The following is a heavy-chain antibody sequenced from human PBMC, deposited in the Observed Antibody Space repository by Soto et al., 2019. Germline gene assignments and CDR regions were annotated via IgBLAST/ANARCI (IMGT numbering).Heavy chain of an antibody. CDR1: GGTFSSYT. J-gene: IGHJ3*01. CDR2: IIPILGIA. CDR3: ARDPGGYCSGGSCAPLKAFDF. D-gene: IGHD2-15*01. V-gene: IGHV1-69*08. Sequence: QVQLVQSGAEVKKPGSSVKVSCKASGGTFSSYTISWVRQAPGQGLEWMGRIIPILGIANNAQKFQGRVTITADKSTSTAYMKLSSLRSEDTAVYYCARDPGGYCSGGSCAPLKAFDFWGQGTMVTVSS.